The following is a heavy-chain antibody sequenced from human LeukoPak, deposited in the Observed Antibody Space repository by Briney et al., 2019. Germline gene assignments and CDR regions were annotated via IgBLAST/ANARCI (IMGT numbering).Heavy chain of an antibody. CDR1: GFTFSNYR. V-gene: IGHV3-7*03. J-gene: IGHJ4*02. D-gene: IGHD3-16*01. CDR2: IKQDGSEK. Sequence: GGSLRLSCAASGFTFSNYRMSWVRQAPGKGLEWVANIKQDGSEKNYVAFVKGRFTISRDNAKNSLFLQTNNLRAEDTAVFYCARWRPIMLGPKTQGGFDSWGQGTMVTVSS. CDR3: ARWRPIMLGPKTQGGFDS.